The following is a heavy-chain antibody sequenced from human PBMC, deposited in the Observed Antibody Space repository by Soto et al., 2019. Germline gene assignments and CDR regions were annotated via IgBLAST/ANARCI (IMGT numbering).Heavy chain of an antibody. CDR2: SRNKRSSYTT. Sequence: DVQLVESGGGLVQPGGSLRLSCATSGFTFSDHFMDWVRQAPGKGLEWIGRSRNKRSSYTTEYAPSVKGRFIISRDESKNSLYLQMNSLTTEDAAVYYCVRGYNSFDSWGQGTLVTVSS. D-gene: IGHD1-1*01. V-gene: IGHV3-72*01. J-gene: IGHJ4*02. CDR1: GFTFSDHF. CDR3: VRGYNSFDS.